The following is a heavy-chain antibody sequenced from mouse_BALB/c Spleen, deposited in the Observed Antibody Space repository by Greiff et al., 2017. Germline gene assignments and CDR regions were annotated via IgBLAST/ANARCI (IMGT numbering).Heavy chain of an antibody. V-gene: IGHV1S22*01. CDR3: TRNYGYNYFDY. Sequence: LQQPGSELVRPGASVKLSCKASGYTFTSYWMHWVKQRHGQGLEWIGNIYPGSGSTNYDEKFKSKGTLTVDTSSSTAYMHLSSLTSEDSAVYYCTRNYGYNYFDYWGQGTTLTVSS. CDR2: IYPGSGST. CDR1: GYTFTSYW. J-gene: IGHJ2*01. D-gene: IGHD2-2*01.